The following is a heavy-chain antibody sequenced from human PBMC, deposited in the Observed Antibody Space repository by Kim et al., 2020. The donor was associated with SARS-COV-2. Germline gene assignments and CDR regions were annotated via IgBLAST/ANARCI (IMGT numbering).Heavy chain of an antibody. CDR1: GFTFSGYG. CDR3: ATDRRSVKAGSYNVYFDY. D-gene: IGHD3-10*01. V-gene: IGHV3-33*05. J-gene: IGHJ4*02. Sequence: GGSLRLSCVASGFTFSGYGMHWVRQAPGKGLEWVAFISHDGSIKYYVDSVKGRFSISRDNSKNTLYLQMNSLRAEDTAVYYCATDRRSVKAGSYNVYFDYGDQGSLATVSS. CDR2: ISHDGSIK.